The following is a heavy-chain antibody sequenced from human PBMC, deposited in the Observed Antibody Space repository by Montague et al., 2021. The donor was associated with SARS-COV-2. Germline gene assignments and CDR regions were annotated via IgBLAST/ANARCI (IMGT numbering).Heavy chain of an antibody. J-gene: IGHJ3*02. CDR3: ARQENSSGWFKPDAFDI. CDR2: IYYSGST. Sequence: SETRSLTCTVSGGSISSSSYYWGWIRQPPGKGLEWIGSIYYSGSTYYNPSLKSRVTISVDTSKNQFSLKLSSVTAADTAVYYCARQENSSGWFKPDAFDIWGQGIMVTVSS. CDR1: GGSISSSSYY. D-gene: IGHD6-19*01. V-gene: IGHV4-39*01.